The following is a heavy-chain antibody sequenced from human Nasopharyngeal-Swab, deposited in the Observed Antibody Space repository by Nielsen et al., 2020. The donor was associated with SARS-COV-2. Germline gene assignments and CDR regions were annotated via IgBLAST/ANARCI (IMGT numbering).Heavy chain of an antibody. CDR1: GFTFSSYG. V-gene: IGHV3-21*05. D-gene: IGHD2-21*01. Sequence: GGSLRLSCAASGFTFSSYGMHWVRQAPGKGLEWISYIRGSNDIYYADSVKGRFTISRDHAKNSLYLQMSSLRVEDTAVYYCARDRDWAFDVWGQGAVVTVSS. CDR3: ARDRDWAFDV. J-gene: IGHJ3*01. CDR2: IRGSNDI.